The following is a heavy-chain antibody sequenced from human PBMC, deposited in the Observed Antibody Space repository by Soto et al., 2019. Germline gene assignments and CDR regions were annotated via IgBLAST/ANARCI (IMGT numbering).Heavy chain of an antibody. CDR3: ARDHEDSSGPGAFDI. D-gene: IGHD6-19*01. CDR2: TYYRSRWYS. CDR1: GDTVSSNSVA. V-gene: IGHV6-1*01. Sequence: PSQTLSLTCVGSGDTVSSNSVAWNWVRQSPSRGLEWLGRTYYRSRWYSDYAVSVKSRITINPDTSKNQFSLQLNSVTPEDTAVYYCARDHEDSSGPGAFDIWGQGTMVTVSS. J-gene: IGHJ3*02.